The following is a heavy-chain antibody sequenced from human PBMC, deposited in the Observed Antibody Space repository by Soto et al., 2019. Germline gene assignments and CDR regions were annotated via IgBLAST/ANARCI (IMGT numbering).Heavy chain of an antibody. CDR2: IYYSGST. D-gene: IGHD6-19*01. CDR3: ARHVPAIAVAGAEYFQH. V-gene: IGHV4-39*01. CDR1: GGSLSSSSYY. J-gene: IGHJ1*01. Sequence: QLQLQESGPGLVKPSETLSLTCTVSGGSLSSSSYYWGWIRQPPGKGLEWIGTIYYSGSTYYNPSLKSRVSISVDTSKNQFSLRLSSVTAADTAVYYCARHVPAIAVAGAEYFQHWGQGTLVTVSS.